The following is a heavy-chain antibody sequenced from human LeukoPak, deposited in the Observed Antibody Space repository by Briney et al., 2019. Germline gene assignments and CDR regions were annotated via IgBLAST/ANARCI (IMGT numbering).Heavy chain of an antibody. Sequence: SETLSLTCTVSGGSINTGGYYWSWIRQHPGKGLEWIGYIYYSGTTYYNPSLTSRVTISVDTSKNQFSLKLTSVTAADTAMYYCARDRDGYSRFDHWGQGTLVTVSS. CDR2: IYYSGTT. CDR1: GGSINTGGYY. CDR3: ARDRDGYSRFDH. V-gene: IGHV4-31*03. D-gene: IGHD5-24*01. J-gene: IGHJ4*02.